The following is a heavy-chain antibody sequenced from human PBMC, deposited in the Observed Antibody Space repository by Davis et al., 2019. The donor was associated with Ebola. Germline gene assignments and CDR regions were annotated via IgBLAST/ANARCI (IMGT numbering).Heavy chain of an antibody. CDR3: ARSPITISGVLVPLYWFFDL. Sequence: SETLSLTCTVSGDSMSSSYWSWIRQPPGKGLEWIGYIYYSGSTNYNPSLKSRVTISVDTSKNQFSLKLSSVTAADTAVYFCARSPITISGVLVPLYWFFDLWGRGTLVTVSS. V-gene: IGHV4-59*01. CDR1: GDSMSSSY. CDR2: IYYSGST. D-gene: IGHD3-3*01. J-gene: IGHJ2*01.